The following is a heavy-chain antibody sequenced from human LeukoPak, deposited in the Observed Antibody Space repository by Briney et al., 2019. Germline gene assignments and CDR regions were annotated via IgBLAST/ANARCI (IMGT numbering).Heavy chain of an antibody. J-gene: IGHJ4*02. V-gene: IGHV6-1*01. CDR2: TYYRSRWYN. D-gene: IGHD1-7*01. CDR1: GDSVSNTAAG. Sequence: SQTLSLTCAISGDSVSNTAAGWSWIRQSPSRGLEWLGRTYYRSRWYNDYAVSVKSRIIINPDTSKNQFSLQLNSVTPEDTAVYYCARGYNWNYRGFDYWGQGTLVTVSS. CDR3: ARGYNWNYRGFDY.